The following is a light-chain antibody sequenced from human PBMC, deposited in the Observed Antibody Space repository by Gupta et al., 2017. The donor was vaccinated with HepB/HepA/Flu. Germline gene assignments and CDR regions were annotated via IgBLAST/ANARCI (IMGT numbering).Light chain of an antibody. CDR3: AAWDDSRNGVV. J-gene: IGLJ2*01. CDR2: SNN. Sequence: QSVQTQPPSASGTPGQRVTISCSGSSSNIGSNTVNWYQQLPGTAPKLLIYSNNQRPSGVPDRFSGSKSGTSASLAISGLQSEDEADYYCAAWDDSRNGVVFGGGTKLTVL. V-gene: IGLV1-44*01. CDR1: SSNIGSNT.